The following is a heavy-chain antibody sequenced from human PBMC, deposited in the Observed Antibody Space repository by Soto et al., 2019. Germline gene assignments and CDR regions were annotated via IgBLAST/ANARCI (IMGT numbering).Heavy chain of an antibody. Sequence: SETLSLTCTVSGGSISSVDYYWSCIRQPPGKGLEWIGYIYYSGSTPYNPSLKSRVTISLDTSKNQFSLKLSSVTAADTAVYYCATGYSYFDYWGQGTLVTVSS. J-gene: IGHJ4*02. CDR3: ATGYSYFDY. V-gene: IGHV4-30-4*01. CDR2: IYYSGST. D-gene: IGHD2-15*01. CDR1: GGSISSVDYY.